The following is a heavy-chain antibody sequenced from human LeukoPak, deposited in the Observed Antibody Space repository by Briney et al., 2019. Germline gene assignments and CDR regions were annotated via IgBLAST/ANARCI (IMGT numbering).Heavy chain of an antibody. D-gene: IGHD4-17*01. V-gene: IGHV3-53*01. CDR2: MYDGGEI. CDR3: ARGGTMTRFSLFDN. J-gene: IGHJ4*02. Sequence: GGSLRLSCAASGFIFSSNHMSWVRQTPDKGLEWVSVMYDGGEIYYADSVKGRFTTSRDNSKNAVDLQMNNLRADDTAMYYCARGGTMTRFSLFDNWGQGTLVFVPS. CDR1: GFIFSSNH.